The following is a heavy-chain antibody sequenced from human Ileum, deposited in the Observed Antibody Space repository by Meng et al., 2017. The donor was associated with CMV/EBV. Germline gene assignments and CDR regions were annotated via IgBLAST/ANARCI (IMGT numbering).Heavy chain of an antibody. V-gene: IGHV1-2*02. CDR2: INPNSGGT. CDR3: ARGGYCSSTRCYTGGIDN. CDR1: GYTFAGYY. D-gene: IGHD2-2*02. J-gene: IGHJ4*02. Sequence: ASVKVSCKTSGYTFAGYYMHWVRQAPGQGLEWMGWINPNSGGTNYAQKFEGRVTMTRDTSISTANMELSRLRSDDTAVYYCARGGYCSSTRCYTGGIDNWGQGTLVTVSS.